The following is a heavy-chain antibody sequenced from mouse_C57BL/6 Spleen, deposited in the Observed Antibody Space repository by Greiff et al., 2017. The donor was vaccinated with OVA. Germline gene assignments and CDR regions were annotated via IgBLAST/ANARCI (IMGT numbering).Heavy chain of an antibody. D-gene: IGHD3-2*02. J-gene: IGHJ4*01. CDR2: INPNYGTT. CDR3: ARRAQATWGYAMDY. V-gene: IGHV1-39*01. Sequence: VQLKESGPELVKPGASVKISCKASGYSFTDYNMNWVKQSNGKSLEWIGVINPNYGTTSYNQKFKGKATLTVDQSSSTAYMQLNSLTSEDSAVYYCARRAQATWGYAMDYWGQGTSVTVSS. CDR1: GYSFTDYN.